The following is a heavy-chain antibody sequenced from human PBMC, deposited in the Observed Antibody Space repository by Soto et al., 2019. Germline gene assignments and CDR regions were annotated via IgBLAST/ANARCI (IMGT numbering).Heavy chain of an antibody. CDR1: GGTLRRYA. J-gene: IGHJ5*02. V-gene: IGHV1-69*06. CDR3: ARGDFDSSANYYACWFDH. Sequence: GXSVKVSCQESGGTLRRYAISWVRQAPGQGLEWMGGIIPIFGTANYAQKFQGRVTITADKSTSTAYMELSSLRSEDTAVYYCARGDFDSSANYYACWFDHWGQGTLVTVSS. D-gene: IGHD3-22*01. CDR2: IIPIFGTA.